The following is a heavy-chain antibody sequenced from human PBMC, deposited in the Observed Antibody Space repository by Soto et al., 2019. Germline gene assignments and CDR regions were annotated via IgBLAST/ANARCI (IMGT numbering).Heavy chain of an antibody. CDR1: GVSISSPLYY. CDR3: ARVPIIGGIDY. D-gene: IGHD6-25*01. Sequence: QVQLQESGPGLVKPSQTLSLICTVSGVSISSPLYYWSWIRQLPGKGLEWIGYVRYSGSTSYNPFLKSRVTMAVDRSKPQFSLNLNSVTAADPAVYYCARVPIIGGIDYLGQGTLVPASS. V-gene: IGHV4-31*03. CDR2: VRYSGST. J-gene: IGHJ4*02.